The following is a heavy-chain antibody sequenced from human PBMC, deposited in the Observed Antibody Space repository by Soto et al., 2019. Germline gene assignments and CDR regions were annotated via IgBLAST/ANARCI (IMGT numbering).Heavy chain of an antibody. V-gene: IGHV1-18*01. CDR1: DNTFTHYG. CDR3: AATGGNYFGLDV. J-gene: IGHJ6*02. D-gene: IGHD2-8*02. Sequence: ASVKVSCKSSDNTFTHYGINWVRQAPGQGLEWMGWISGYNGNTKYAQKFQDRVTMTADTSTRTAFMEVRSLTSDDTGVYFCAATGGNYFGLDVWGQGTTVTVSS. CDR2: ISGYNGNT.